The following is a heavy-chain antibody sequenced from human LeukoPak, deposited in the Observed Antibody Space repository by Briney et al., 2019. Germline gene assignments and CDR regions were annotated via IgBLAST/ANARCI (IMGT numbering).Heavy chain of an antibody. CDR2: INWSGGGT. V-gene: IGHV3-20*04. CDR1: GFAFRDYG. Sequence: GGSLRLSCAATGFAFRDYGMSWVRQPPGKGLEWVSGINWSGGGTGYADSVKGRFTISRDNTKNALYLQTNSLRAEDTAFYYCARGGFGSSWPTYWGQGSLVIVSS. D-gene: IGHD6-13*01. J-gene: IGHJ4*02. CDR3: ARGGFGSSWPTY.